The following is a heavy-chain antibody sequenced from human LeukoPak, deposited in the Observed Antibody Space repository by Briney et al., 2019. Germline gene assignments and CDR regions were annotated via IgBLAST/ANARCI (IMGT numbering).Heavy chain of an antibody. CDR1: GGSFSRYA. Sequence: GASVKVSCKASGGSFSRYAISWVGQAPGQGLEWMGGIIPIFGTAHYAQKFQGRVTITADESTRTAYMELRTLRSEDTAIYYCARGSGETGGYYYVYWGRGTPVTVSS. CDR3: ARGSGETGGYYYVY. V-gene: IGHV1-69*13. D-gene: IGHD3-22*01. CDR2: IIPIFGTA. J-gene: IGHJ4*02.